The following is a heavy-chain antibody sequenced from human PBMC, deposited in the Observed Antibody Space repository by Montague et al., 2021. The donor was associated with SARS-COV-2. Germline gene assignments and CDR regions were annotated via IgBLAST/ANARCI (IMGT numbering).Heavy chain of an antibody. CDR2: ISYTGST. Sequence: SETLSLTCTVSGGSISSSSHYWGRLRQPPGRGLQWIGSISYTGSTYYNPSLKSRVTISRDTSKNQFSLKLSSVTAADTAVYYCARQYYYVNNGFPAYDYWGRGTLVTASS. CDR3: ARQYYYVNNGFPAYDY. V-gene: IGHV4-39*01. D-gene: IGHD3-22*01. CDR1: GGSISSSSHY. J-gene: IGHJ4*02.